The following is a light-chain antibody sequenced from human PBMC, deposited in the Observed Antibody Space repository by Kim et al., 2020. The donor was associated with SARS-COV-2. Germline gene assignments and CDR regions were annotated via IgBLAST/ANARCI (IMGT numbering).Light chain of an antibody. V-gene: IGKV2-30*01. J-gene: IGKJ4*01. CDR2: KVS. CDR1: QSLVFSDGKTY. Sequence: DVIMTQSPLSLPVTLGQPASISCRSSQSLVFSDGKTYLNWFHQRPGQSPRRLIYKVSNRDSGVPDRFSGSGSGTDFTLKISRVEAEDVEVYYRMYGTHWPPSFTFGGGTKVDIK. CDR3: MYGTHWPPSFT.